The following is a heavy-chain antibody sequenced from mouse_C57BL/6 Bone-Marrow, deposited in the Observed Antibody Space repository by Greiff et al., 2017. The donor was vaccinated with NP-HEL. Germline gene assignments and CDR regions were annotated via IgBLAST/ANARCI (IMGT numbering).Heavy chain of an antibody. Sequence: VQLQQSGAELVRPGSSVKMSCKTSGYTFTSYGISWVKQRTGQGLEWIGEIYPRSGNTYYNEKFKGKATLTADKSSSTAYMELRSLTSEDSAVYFCARGGGGEGYWGQGTTLTVSS. J-gene: IGHJ2*01. CDR3: ARGGGGEGY. V-gene: IGHV1-81*01. CDR1: GYTFTSYG. CDR2: IYPRSGNT.